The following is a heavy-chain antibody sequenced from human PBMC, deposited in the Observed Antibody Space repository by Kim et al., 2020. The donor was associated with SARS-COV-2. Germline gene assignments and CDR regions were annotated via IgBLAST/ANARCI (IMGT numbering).Heavy chain of an antibody. J-gene: IGHJ4*02. CDR3: ARAPSGSHNY. CDR2: I. D-gene: IGHD1-26*01. V-gene: IGHV3-21*01. Sequence: IYYADAVKGRFTITRDNAKNSLYLQMNSLRAEDTAVYYCARAPSGSHNYWGQGTLVTVSS.